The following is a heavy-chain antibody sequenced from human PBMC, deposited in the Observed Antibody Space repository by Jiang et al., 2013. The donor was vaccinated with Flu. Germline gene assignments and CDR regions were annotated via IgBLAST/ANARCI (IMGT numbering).Heavy chain of an antibody. J-gene: IGHJ6*02. CDR1: GYTFTGYY. V-gene: IGHV1-2*04. CDR3: ARGAFLFGSGWYDSGLDV. Sequence: SGAEVKKPGASVKVSCKASGYTFTGYYMHWVRQAPGQGLEWMGWINPNSGGTNYAQKFQGWVTMTRDTSISTAYMELSRLRSDDTAVYYCARGAFLFGSGWYDSGLDVWGQGTTVSVSS. CDR2: INPNSGGT. D-gene: IGHD6-19*01.